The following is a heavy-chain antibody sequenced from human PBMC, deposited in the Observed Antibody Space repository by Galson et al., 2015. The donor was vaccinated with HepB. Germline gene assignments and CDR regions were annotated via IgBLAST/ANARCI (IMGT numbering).Heavy chain of an antibody. V-gene: IGHV3-11*01. CDR2: ISSSGSTI. D-gene: IGHD6-19*01. CDR1: GFTFSDYY. J-gene: IGHJ4*02. Sequence: LRLSCAASGFTFSDYYMSWIRQAPGKGLEWVSYISSSGSTIYYTDSVKGRFTVSRDDAKNSLYLQMNSLRADDTAVYYCVRQIAVAGGACFDYWGQRTLVTVSS. CDR3: VRQIAVAGGACFDY.